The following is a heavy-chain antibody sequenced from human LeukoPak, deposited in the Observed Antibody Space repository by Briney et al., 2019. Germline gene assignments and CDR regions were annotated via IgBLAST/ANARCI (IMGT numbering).Heavy chain of an antibody. CDR3: ARARRFAAAGTTAFDI. Sequence: SQTLSLTCTVSAGSVSSGDYYWNWIRQPPGKGLEWIGYIYYSGNTYYNPSLKSRLTTSADTSKNQFSLQLTSVTAADTAVYYCARARRFAAAGTTAFDIWGQGTMVTVSS. CDR1: AGSVSSGDYY. D-gene: IGHD6-13*01. CDR2: IYYSGNT. J-gene: IGHJ3*02. V-gene: IGHV4-30-4*08.